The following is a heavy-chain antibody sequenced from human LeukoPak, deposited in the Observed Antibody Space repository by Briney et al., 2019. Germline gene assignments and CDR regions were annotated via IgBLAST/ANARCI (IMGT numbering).Heavy chain of an antibody. CDR1: GRSISSYY. Sequence: SETLSLTCTVSGRSISSYYWSWIRQPPGKGLEWIGYIYYSGSTNYNPSLESRVTISVDTSKNQFSLKLGSVTAADTAVYYCARVAAVEMATLPGAFDIWGQGTMVTVSS. CDR3: ARVAAVEMATLPGAFDI. V-gene: IGHV4-59*01. CDR2: IYYSGST. D-gene: IGHD5-24*01. J-gene: IGHJ3*02.